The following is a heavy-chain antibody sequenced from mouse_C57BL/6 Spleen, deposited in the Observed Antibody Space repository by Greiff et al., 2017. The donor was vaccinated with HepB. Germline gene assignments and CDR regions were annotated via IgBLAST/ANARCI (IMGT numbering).Heavy chain of an antibody. V-gene: IGHV14-3*01. CDR1: GFNIKNTY. CDR3: AREDYDGYYGGAMDY. J-gene: IGHJ4*01. CDR2: IDPANGNT. D-gene: IGHD2-3*01. Sequence: VQLKESVAELVRPGASVKLSCTASGFNIKNTYMHWVKQRPEQGLEWIGRIDPANGNTKYAPKFQGKATITADTSSNTAYLQLSSLTSEDTAIYYCAREDYDGYYGGAMDYWGQGTSVTVSS.